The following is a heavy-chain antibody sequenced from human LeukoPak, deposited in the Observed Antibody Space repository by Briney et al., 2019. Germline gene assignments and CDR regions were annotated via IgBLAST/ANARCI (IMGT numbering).Heavy chain of an antibody. CDR1: GFTFSSYS. J-gene: IGHJ4*02. Sequence: GGSLRLSCAASGFTFSSYSMNWVRQAPGKGLEWVGRIKSKTDGGTTDYAAPVKGRFTISRDDSKNTLYLQMNSLKTEDTAVYYCTTNRLYDSSGYAFDYWGQGTLVTVSS. CDR2: IKSKTDGGTT. D-gene: IGHD3-22*01. CDR3: TTNRLYDSSGYAFDY. V-gene: IGHV3-15*01.